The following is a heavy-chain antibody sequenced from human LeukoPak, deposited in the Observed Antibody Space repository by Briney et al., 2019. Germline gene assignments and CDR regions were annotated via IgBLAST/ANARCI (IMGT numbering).Heavy chain of an antibody. Sequence: ASVKVSCKASGYTFTSYGISWVRQAPGQGLEWMGWISAYNGNTNYAQKLQGRVTMTTDTSTSTAYMELRSLRSDDTAVYYCARAEYGSGSLGLPDYWGQGTLVTVSS. J-gene: IGHJ4*02. CDR1: GYTFTSYG. CDR2: ISAYNGNT. CDR3: ARAEYGSGSLGLPDY. V-gene: IGHV1-18*01. D-gene: IGHD3-10*01.